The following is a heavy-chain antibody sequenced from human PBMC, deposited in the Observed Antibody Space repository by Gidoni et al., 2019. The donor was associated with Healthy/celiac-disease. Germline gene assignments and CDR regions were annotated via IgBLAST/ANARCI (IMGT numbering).Heavy chain of an antibody. J-gene: IGHJ4*02. CDR3: ARGASDGAPSRPIDY. D-gene: IGHD3-10*01. CDR2: INHSGST. V-gene: IGHV4-34*01. Sequence: QVQLQQWGAGLLKPSETLSLTCAVYGGSFSGYYWSWIRQPPGKGLEWIGEINHSGSTNYNPSLKSRVTISVDTSKNQFSLKLSSVTAADTAVYYCARGASDGAPSRPIDYWGQGTLVTVSS. CDR1: GGSFSGYY.